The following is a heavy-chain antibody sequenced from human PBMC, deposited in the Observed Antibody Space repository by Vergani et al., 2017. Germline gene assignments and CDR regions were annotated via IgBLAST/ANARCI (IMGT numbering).Heavy chain of an antibody. J-gene: IGHJ4*02. CDR1: GGSVSSGSYY. V-gene: IGHV4-61*10. CDR2: IYYSGST. Sequence: QVQLQESGPGLVKPSETLSLTCTVSGGSVSSGSYYWSWIRQPAGKGLEWIGYIYYSGSTNYNPSLKSRVTISVDTSKNQFSLKLSSVTAADTAVYYCARVGATHDYWGQGTLVTVSS. CDR3: ARVGATHDY. D-gene: IGHD1-26*01.